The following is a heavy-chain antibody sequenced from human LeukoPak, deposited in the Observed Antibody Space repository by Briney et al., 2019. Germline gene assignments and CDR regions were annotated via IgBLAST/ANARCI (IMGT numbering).Heavy chain of an antibody. V-gene: IGHV4-59*01. Sequence: SETLSLTCTVSGGSISSYYWSWIRQPPGKGLEWIGYTYYSGSTNYNPSLKSRVTISVDTSKNQFSLKLSSVTAADTAVYYRARGRTAMNYWGQGTLVTVSS. J-gene: IGHJ4*02. CDR2: TYYSGST. CDR1: GGSISSYY. D-gene: IGHD5-18*01. CDR3: ARGRTAMNY.